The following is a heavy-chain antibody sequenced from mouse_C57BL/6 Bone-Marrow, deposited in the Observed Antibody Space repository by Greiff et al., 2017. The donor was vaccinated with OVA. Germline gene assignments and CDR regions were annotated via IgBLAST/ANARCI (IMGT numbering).Heavy chain of an antibody. CDR3: AREGYPGAY. V-gene: IGHV1-19*01. Sequence: EVQLQQSGPVLVKPGASVKMSCKASGYTFTDYYMNWVKQSHGKSLEWIGVINPYNGGTSYNQKFKGKATLTVDKSSSTAYMKLNSLTSEDSAVYYCAREGYPGAYWGQGTLVTVSA. D-gene: IGHD3-1*01. CDR2: INPYNGGT. J-gene: IGHJ3*01. CDR1: GYTFTDYY.